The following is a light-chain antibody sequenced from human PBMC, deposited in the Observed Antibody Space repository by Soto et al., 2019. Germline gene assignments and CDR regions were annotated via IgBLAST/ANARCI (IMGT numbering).Light chain of an antibody. J-gene: IGKJ1*01. V-gene: IGKV3-20*01. Sequence: EVVLTQSPATLSLSPGERATLSCRASQSVSSYYLAWYQQKPGQAPRLLIYDASSRATGIPDRFSGSGSGTDFTLTISRLEPEDFAVYYCQQYGSSPWTFGQGTKVDIK. CDR1: QSVSSYY. CDR2: DAS. CDR3: QQYGSSPWT.